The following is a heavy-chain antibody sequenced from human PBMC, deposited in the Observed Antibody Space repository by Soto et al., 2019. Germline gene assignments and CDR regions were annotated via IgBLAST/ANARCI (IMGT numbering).Heavy chain of an antibody. Sequence: ASETLSLTCAVSRYSISSGCYWGWIRQPPGKGLEWIGTIYHSGSTYYDPSLKSRVTISVDTSKNQFSLKLRSVTAADTAVYYCGRGYSNYDIDPWGQGTLVTVSS. CDR1: RYSISSGCY. D-gene: IGHD4-4*01. CDR2: IYHSGST. CDR3: GRGYSNYDIDP. V-gene: IGHV4-38-2*01. J-gene: IGHJ5*02.